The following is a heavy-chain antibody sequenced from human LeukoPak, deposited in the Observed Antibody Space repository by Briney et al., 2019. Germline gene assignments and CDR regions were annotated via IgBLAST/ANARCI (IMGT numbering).Heavy chain of an antibody. CDR1: GFTFDDYA. V-gene: IGHV3-9*03. CDR2: ISWNSGSI. CDR3: AKSSSGWPYDAFDI. D-gene: IGHD6-19*01. J-gene: IGHJ3*02. Sequence: GGSLRLSCAASGFTFDDYAMHWVRQAPGKGLEWVSGISWNSGSIGYADSVKGRFTISRDNAKNSLYLQMNSLRAEDMALYYCAKSSSGWPYDAFDIWGQGTMVTVSS.